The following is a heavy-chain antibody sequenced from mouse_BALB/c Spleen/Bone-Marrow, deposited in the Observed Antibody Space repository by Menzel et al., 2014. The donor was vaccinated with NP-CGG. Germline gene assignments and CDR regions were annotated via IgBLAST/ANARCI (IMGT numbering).Heavy chain of an antibody. Sequence: VQVKQPGPEEEKPGASMKISCKASDYSFTGYTMNWVSQSHGTNHQWIGLLHPNNGGTSYHQRFKGKATVTVAKSSSTAYMELLSLTSEDSALYYCATAGYAPQDAIAYWGHGTSATVSS. CDR1: DYSFTGYT. D-gene: IGHD2-10*02. CDR2: LHPNNGGT. J-gene: IGHJ4*01. CDR3: ATAGYAPQDAIAY. V-gene: IGHV1-18*01.